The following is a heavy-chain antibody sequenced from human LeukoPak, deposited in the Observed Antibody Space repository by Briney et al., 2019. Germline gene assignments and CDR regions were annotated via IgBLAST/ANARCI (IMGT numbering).Heavy chain of an antibody. J-gene: IGHJ6*03. CDR1: GGSISSYY. Sequence: TSETLSLTCTVSGGSISSYYWSWIRQPAGKGLEWIGRIYTSGSTNYNPSLKSRVTMSVDTSKNQFSLKLSSVTAADTAVYYCARESGGSYRSQYYYYYYYMDVWGKGTTVTVSS. D-gene: IGHD1-26*01. CDR2: IYTSGST. CDR3: ARESGGSYRSQYYYYYYYMDV. V-gene: IGHV4-4*07.